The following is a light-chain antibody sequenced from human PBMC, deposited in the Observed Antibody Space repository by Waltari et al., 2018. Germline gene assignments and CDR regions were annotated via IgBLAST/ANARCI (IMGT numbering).Light chain of an antibody. CDR2: DVS. V-gene: IGLV2-14*03. CDR1: RSDVGTHNY. J-gene: IGLJ1*01. Sequence: QSALTQPASVSGSPGQSITISCTGTRSDVGTHNYVSWYQQRPGQAPDLIIFDVSNRPSGVSIRFSGSKSGNTASLTISGLQAEDEADYYCNSYTNSGTYVFGSGTKVTVL. CDR3: NSYTNSGTYV.